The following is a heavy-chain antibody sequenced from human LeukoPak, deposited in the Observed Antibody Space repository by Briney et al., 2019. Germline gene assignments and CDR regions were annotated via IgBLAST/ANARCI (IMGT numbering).Heavy chain of an antibody. V-gene: IGHV1-69*06. CDR3: ARVSIQLWSTYNWFDP. J-gene: IGHJ5*02. Sequence: GASVKVSCKASGGTFSSYAINWVRQAPGQGLEWMGGIIPIFGTANYAQKFQGRVTITADKSTSTAYMELSSLRSEDTAVYYCARVSIQLWSTYNWFDPWGQGTLVTVSS. CDR2: IIPIFGTA. CDR1: GGTFSSYA. D-gene: IGHD5-18*01.